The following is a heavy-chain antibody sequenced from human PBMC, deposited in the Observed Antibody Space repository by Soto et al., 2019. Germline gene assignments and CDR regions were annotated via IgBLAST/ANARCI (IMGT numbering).Heavy chain of an antibody. CDR1: GLTVSNNY. Sequence: EVHLVESGGGLIQPGGSLRLSCAASGLTVSNNYMSWVRQAPGKGLEWVSIIYSGGSTYYADSVTGRFTISRDNSNNTLYLQMDSLRAEDTAVYYCARAFNWNDAYFDYWGQGTLVTVSS. V-gene: IGHV3-53*01. J-gene: IGHJ4*02. D-gene: IGHD1-1*01. CDR3: ARAFNWNDAYFDY. CDR2: IYSGGST.